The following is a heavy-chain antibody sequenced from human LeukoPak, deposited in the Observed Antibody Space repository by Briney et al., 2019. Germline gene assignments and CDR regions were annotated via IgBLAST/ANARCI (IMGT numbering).Heavy chain of an antibody. CDR1: GLILRSHA. CDR3: ANGYSSGWAPFDY. J-gene: IGHJ4*02. Sequence: GGSLRLSCEASGLILRSHAMSWVRQAPGKGLEWVSCIGGSGDGGIYADSVKGRCTISRDNFRNTVYLEMRSLRPEETAVYYCANGYSSGWAPFDYWGQGTQVTVSS. CDR2: IGGSGDGG. D-gene: IGHD6-19*01. V-gene: IGHV3-23*01.